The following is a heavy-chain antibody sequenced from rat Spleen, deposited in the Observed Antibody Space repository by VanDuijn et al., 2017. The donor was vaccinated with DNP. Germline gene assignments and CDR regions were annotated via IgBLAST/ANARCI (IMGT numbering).Heavy chain of an antibody. V-gene: IGHV5-22*01. CDR1: GFIFSDYD. CDR3: ARLTWERAYYFDY. D-gene: IGHD5-1*01. J-gene: IGHJ2*01. Sequence: EVQLVESGGGMVRPGNSLRLSCAASGFIFSDYDMAWVRQSPKMGLEWVATIIYDGSATYYGDSVKGRFTISRDNAKSALFLQMNSLRSEDTATYYCARLTWERAYYFDYWGQGIMVTVSS. CDR2: IIYDGSAT.